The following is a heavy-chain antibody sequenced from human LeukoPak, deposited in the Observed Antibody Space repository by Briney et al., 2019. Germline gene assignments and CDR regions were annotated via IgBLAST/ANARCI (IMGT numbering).Heavy chain of an antibody. CDR1: GFTFDDYA. CDR3: AKALTDHQDLDAFDF. Sequence: GGSLRLSCAASGFTFDDYAMHWVRQAPGKGLEWVSGTSGSGGSEYYADSVRGRFTISRDTSKNVLFLQMNNLRAEDTALYYCAKALTDHQDLDAFDFWGQGTVVTVSS. J-gene: IGHJ3*01. CDR2: TSGSGGSE. V-gene: IGHV3-23*01. D-gene: IGHD3-16*01.